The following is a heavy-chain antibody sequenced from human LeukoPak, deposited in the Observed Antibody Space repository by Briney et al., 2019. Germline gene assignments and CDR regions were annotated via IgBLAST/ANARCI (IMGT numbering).Heavy chain of an antibody. CDR1: GFTFSSYG. D-gene: IGHD3-10*01. V-gene: IGHV3-30*03. CDR2: ISYDGSNK. J-gene: IGHJ5*02. Sequence: GGSLRLSCAASGFTFSSYGMHWVRQAPGKGLEWVAVISYDGSNKYYADSVKGRFTISRDNSKNTLYLQMNSLRAEDTAVYYCARHASPGIYWFDPWGQGTLVTVSS. CDR3: ARHASPGIYWFDP.